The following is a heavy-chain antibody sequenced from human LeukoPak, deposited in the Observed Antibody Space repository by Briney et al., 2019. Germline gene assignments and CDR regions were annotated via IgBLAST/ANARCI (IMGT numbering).Heavy chain of an antibody. D-gene: IGHD6-13*01. CDR3: ARVDGGSSSWYPGRIQH. CDR1: GFTFSSYS. J-gene: IGHJ1*01. V-gene: IGHV3-48*04. CDR2: ISSSSSTI. Sequence: GGSLRLSCAASGFTFSSYSMNWVRQAPGKGLEWVSYISSSSSTIYYADSVKGRFTISRDNAKNSLYLQMNSLRAEDTAVYYCARVDGGSSSWYPGRIQHWGQGTLVTVSS.